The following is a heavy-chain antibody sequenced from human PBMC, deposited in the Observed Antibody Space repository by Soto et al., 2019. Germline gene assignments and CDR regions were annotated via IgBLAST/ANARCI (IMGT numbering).Heavy chain of an antibody. CDR2: INPSGGST. Sequence: ASVKVSCKASGYTFTSYDMHWVREAPGQGLEWMGIINPSGGSTSYAQKFQGRVTMTRDTSTSTVYMELSSLRSEDTAVYYCARGSVWSGYFWYYFDYWGQGTLVTVSS. J-gene: IGHJ4*02. CDR1: GYTFTSYD. V-gene: IGHV1-46*01. D-gene: IGHD3-3*01. CDR3: ARGSVWSGYFWYYFDY.